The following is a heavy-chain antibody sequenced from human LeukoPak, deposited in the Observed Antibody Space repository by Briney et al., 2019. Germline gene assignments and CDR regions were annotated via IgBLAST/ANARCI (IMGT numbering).Heavy chain of an antibody. CDR2: IRSKANSYAT. Sequence: GGSLRLSCAASGFNFSGSAMHWVRQASGKGLEWVGRIRSKANSYATAYAAPVSGRFTISRDDSKNTAYLQMNSLITEDTAVYYCARVLHKRNYDSSDYYGSWGQGTLVTVSS. CDR1: GFNFSGSA. CDR3: ARVLHKRNYDSSDYYGS. V-gene: IGHV3-73*01. D-gene: IGHD3-22*01. J-gene: IGHJ5*02.